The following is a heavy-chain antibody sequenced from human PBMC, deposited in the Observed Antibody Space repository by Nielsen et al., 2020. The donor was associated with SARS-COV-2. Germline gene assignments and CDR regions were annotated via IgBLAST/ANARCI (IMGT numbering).Heavy chain of an antibody. J-gene: IGHJ4*02. CDR2: IYSGGGT. CDR1: GFIVSSTY. D-gene: IGHD3-22*01. CDR3: AIFAVDYYDSSSYSAGAYNFDT. Sequence: GGSLRLSCAASGFIVSSTYMNWVRQAPGKGLEWVSVIYSGGGTSYADSVKGRFTISRDNSKNTVYLQMNSLGVEDTAVYYCAIFAVDYYDSSSYSAGAYNFDTWGQGTLVTVSS. V-gene: IGHV3-53*01.